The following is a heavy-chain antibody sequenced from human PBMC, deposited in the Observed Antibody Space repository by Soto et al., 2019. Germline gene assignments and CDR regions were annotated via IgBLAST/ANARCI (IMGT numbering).Heavy chain of an antibody. Sequence: PGESLKISCKGSGYSFTSYWISWVRQMPGKGLEWMGGIDPSDSYTNYSPSFQGHVTISADKSISTAYLQWSSLKASDTAMYYCARRNSGYSGYEYIDYWGQGTLVTVPS. CDR3: ARRNSGYSGYEYIDY. V-gene: IGHV5-10-1*01. D-gene: IGHD5-12*01. J-gene: IGHJ4*02. CDR2: IDPSDSYT. CDR1: GYSFTSYW.